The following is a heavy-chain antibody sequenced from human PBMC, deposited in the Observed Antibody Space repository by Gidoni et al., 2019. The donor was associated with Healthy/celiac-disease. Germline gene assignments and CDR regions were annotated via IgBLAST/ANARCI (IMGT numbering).Heavy chain of an antibody. Sequence: QVQLVESGGGVVQPGRSLRLSCAASGFTCSSYGMTWVRQAPGKGLEWVAVISYDGSNKYYADSVKGRFTISRDNSKNTLYLQMNSLRAEDTAVYYCAKDNGMITFGGVIVYYGMDVWGKGTTVTVSS. D-gene: IGHD3-16*02. J-gene: IGHJ6*04. CDR3: AKDNGMITFGGVIVYYGMDV. CDR1: GFTCSSYG. CDR2: ISYDGSNK. V-gene: IGHV3-30*18.